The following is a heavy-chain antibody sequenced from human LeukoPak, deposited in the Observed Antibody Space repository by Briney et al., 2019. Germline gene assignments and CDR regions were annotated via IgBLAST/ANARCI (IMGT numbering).Heavy chain of an antibody. J-gene: IGHJ4*02. CDR3: AKEPPYYDFWSGYYDY. CDR2: ISGSGGST. V-gene: IGHV3-23*01. CDR1: GFTFSSYA. Sequence: GGSLRLSCAASGFTFSSYAMSWVRQAPGTGLERISTISGSGGSTYYADSVKGRFTISRDNSKNTLYLQMNSLRAEDTAVYYCAKEPPYYDFWSGYYDYWGQGTLVTVSS. D-gene: IGHD3-3*01.